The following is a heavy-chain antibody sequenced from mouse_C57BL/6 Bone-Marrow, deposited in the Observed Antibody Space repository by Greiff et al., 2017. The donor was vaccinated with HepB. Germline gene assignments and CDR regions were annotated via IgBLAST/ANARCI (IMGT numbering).Heavy chain of an antibody. CDR3: ARQGSSPFAY. D-gene: IGHD1-1*01. CDR1: GFTFSDYY. V-gene: IGHV5-12*01. CDR2: ISNGGGST. J-gene: IGHJ3*01. Sequence: DVHLVESGGGLVQPGGSLKLSCAASGFTFSDYYMYWVRQTPEKRLEWVAYISNGGGSTYYPDTVKGRFTISRDNAKNTLYLQMSRLKSEDTAMYYCARQGSSPFAYWGQGTLVTVSA.